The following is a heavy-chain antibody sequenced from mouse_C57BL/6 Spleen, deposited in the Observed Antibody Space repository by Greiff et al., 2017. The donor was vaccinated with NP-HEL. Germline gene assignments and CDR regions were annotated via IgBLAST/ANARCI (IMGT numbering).Heavy chain of an antibody. CDR1: GYTFTSYW. CDR2: IDPSDSYT. Sequence: QVHVKQPGAELVRPGTSVKLSCKASGYTFTSYWMHWVKQRPGQGLEWIGVIDPSDSYTNYNQKFKGKATLTVDTSSSTAYMQLSSLTSEDSAVYFCARRDYDGAWFAYWGQGTLVTVSA. CDR3: ARRDYDGAWFAY. D-gene: IGHD2-4*01. J-gene: IGHJ3*01. V-gene: IGHV1-59*01.